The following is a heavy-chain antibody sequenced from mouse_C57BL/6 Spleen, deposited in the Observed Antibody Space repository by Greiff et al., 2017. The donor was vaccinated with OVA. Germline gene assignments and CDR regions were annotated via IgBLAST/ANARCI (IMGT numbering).Heavy chain of an antibody. CDR3: ARGYYDYDGYAMDY. J-gene: IGHJ4*01. Sequence: EVHLVESGPGLVKPSQSLSLTCSVTGYSITSGYYWNWIRQFPGNKLEWMGYISYDGSNNYNPSLKNRISITRDTSKNQFFLKLNSVTTEDTATYYCARGYYDYDGYAMDYWGQGTSVTVSS. CDR1: GYSITSGYY. D-gene: IGHD2-4*01. V-gene: IGHV3-6*01. CDR2: ISYDGSN.